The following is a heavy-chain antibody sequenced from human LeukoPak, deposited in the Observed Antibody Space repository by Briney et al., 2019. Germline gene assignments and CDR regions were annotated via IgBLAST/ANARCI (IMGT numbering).Heavy chain of an antibody. CDR3: ARDGCSSYSSGWYDSA. Sequence: ASVKVSCKASGYTFTSYGISWVRQAPGQGLEWMGWISAYNGNTNYAQKLQGRVTMTTDTSTSTAYMELRSLRSDDTAAYYCARDGCSSYSSGWYDSAWGQGTLVTVSS. J-gene: IGHJ4*02. CDR2: ISAYNGNT. V-gene: IGHV1-18*01. D-gene: IGHD6-19*01. CDR1: GYTFTSYG.